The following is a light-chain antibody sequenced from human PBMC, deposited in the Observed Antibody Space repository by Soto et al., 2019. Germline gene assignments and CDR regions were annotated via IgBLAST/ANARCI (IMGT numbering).Light chain of an antibody. V-gene: IGKV3-20*01. CDR3: QQYDSSPRT. Sequence: ENVLTQSPGTLSLSPGQRATLSCRASHTISSSYLAWYQQKPGQAPRLLIYAISDRATGVPDRFRGSGSGTDLTLTITRLEPEDFAVYFCQQYDSSPRTVGQGTKVEI. CDR2: AIS. J-gene: IGKJ1*01. CDR1: HTISSSY.